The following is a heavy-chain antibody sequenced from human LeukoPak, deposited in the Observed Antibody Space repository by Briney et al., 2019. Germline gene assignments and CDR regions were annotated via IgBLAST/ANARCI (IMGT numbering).Heavy chain of an antibody. CDR2: IYYSGST. CDR1: GGSISSYY. Sequence: SETLSLTCTVSGGSISSYYWSWIRQPPGKGLEWIGYIYYSGSTNYNPSLKSRVTISIDTSKNQFSLNLSSVTAADTAVYSCARHGSGWSFDYWGQGTLVTVSS. D-gene: IGHD6-19*01. J-gene: IGHJ4*02. CDR3: ARHGSGWSFDY. V-gene: IGHV4-59*01.